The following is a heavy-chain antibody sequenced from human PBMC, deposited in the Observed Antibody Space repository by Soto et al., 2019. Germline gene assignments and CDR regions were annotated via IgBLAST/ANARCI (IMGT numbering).Heavy chain of an antibody. J-gene: IGHJ6*02. CDR3: AKDMAVRPNYGMDV. CDR1: GFTFDDYA. D-gene: IGHD3-10*01. CDR2: ISWNSGSI. Sequence: EVQLVESGGGLVQPGRSLRLSCAASGFTFDDYAMHWVRQAPGKGLEWVSGISWNSGSIGYADSVKGRFTISRDNAKNSLYLQMNSLRAEDTALYYCAKDMAVRPNYGMDVWGQGTTVTVSS. V-gene: IGHV3-9*01.